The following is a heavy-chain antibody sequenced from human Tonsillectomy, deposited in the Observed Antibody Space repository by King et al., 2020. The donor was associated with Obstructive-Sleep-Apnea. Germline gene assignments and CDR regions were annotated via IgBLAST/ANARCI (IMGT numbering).Heavy chain of an antibody. V-gene: IGHV4-59*01. CDR3: ARNLIPGVFDI. CDR2: IYYSGNT. D-gene: IGHD2-2*01. Sequence: QLQESGPGLVKPSETLSLTCTVSGGSISSYYWSCIRQPPGKGLEWIGYIYYSGNTKYHPTLKSRVTTSINTSKNHFSLKLSSVTAADTAVYYCARNLIPGVFDIWGQGTMVTVSS. J-gene: IGHJ3*02. CDR1: GGSISSYY.